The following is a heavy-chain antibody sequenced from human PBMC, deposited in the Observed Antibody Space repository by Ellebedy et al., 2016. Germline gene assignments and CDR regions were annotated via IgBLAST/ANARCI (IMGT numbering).Heavy chain of an antibody. J-gene: IGHJ4*02. Sequence: SETLSLXXRVSGVSISGTNYFWTWIRQPAGEGLEWIGRIDARGRIDYNPSVKRRVTISVDTSKNQFSLKLSSVTAADTAVYYCARYNWNYFDYWGQGTLVTVSS. CDR2: IDARGRI. CDR3: ARYNWNYFDY. CDR1: GVSISGTNYF. V-gene: IGHV4-61*02. D-gene: IGHD1-20*01.